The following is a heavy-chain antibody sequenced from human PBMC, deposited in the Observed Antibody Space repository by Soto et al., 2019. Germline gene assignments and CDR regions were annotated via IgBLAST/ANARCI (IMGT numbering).Heavy chain of an antibody. J-gene: IGHJ4*02. Sequence: PGGSLRLSCAASGFSFGSYALSWVRQAPGKGLEWVSTISGSDGKTFYADSVKGRFSISRDTSQSTLYLQMNSLRADDTAMYYCARWSYLDYWGQGTRVTDSS. CDR3: ARWSYLDY. CDR2: ISGSDGKT. CDR1: GFSFGSYA. D-gene: IGHD3-3*01. V-gene: IGHV3-23*01.